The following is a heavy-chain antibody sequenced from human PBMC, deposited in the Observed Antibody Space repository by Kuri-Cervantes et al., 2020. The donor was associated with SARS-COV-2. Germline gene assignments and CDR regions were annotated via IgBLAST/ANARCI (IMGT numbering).Heavy chain of an antibody. CDR1: GFTFGDYD. Sequence: GESLKISCAASGFTFGDYDMTWVRQVPGKGLEWVSVISGSGGTSHYADSVKGRFTISRDNSKNTLYLQMNSLRAEDTAVYYCAKWGYSNYVGFGAFDIWGQGTMVTVSS. CDR2: ISGSGGTS. V-gene: IGHV3-23*01. CDR3: AKWGYSNYVGFGAFDI. J-gene: IGHJ3*02. D-gene: IGHD4-11*01.